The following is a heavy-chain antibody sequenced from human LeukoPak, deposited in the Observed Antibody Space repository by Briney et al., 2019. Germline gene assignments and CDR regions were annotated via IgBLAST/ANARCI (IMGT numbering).Heavy chain of an antibody. CDR2: INHSGST. CDR1: GGSFSGYY. J-gene: IGHJ4*02. V-gene: IGHV4-34*01. CDR3: ARASVHYYDSKGKRFDY. Sequence: SETLSLPCAVYGGSFSGYYWSWIRQPPGKGLEWIGEINHSGSTNYNPSLKGRVTISVDTSKNQFSLKLSSVTAADTAVYYCARASVHYYDSKGKRFDYWGQGTLVTVSS. D-gene: IGHD3-22*01.